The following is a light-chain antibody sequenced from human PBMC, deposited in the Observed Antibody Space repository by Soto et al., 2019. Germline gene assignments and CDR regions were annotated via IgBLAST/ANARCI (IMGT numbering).Light chain of an antibody. V-gene: IGKV1-39*01. CDR2: AAS. CDR3: QQSYLIHLS. Sequence: DIQMTQSPPSLSASVGDSVTITCRASQTISSFVNWFQQKPGKPPRVLISAASRLQSGVPSRFSGSGAGTDFTLTISSLQPEDFATYYCQQSYLIHLSFGGGTKGDI. J-gene: IGKJ4*01. CDR1: QTISSF.